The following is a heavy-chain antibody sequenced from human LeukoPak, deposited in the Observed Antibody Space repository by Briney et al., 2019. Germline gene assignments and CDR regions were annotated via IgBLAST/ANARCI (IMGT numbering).Heavy chain of an antibody. Sequence: GGSLRLSCAASGFTFSSYGMHWVRQAPGEGLEWVAVIWYDGSNKYYADSVKGRFTISRDNSKNTLYLQMNSLRAEDTAVYYCARDPAAGGNWGQGTLVTVSS. J-gene: IGHJ4*02. D-gene: IGHD3-16*01. V-gene: IGHV3-33*01. CDR1: GFTFSSYG. CDR2: IWYDGSNK. CDR3: ARDPAAGGN.